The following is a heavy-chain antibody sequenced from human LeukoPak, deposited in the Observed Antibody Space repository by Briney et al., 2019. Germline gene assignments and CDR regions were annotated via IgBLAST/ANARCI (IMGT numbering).Heavy chain of an antibody. CDR2: ISGSGATT. V-gene: IGHV3-23*01. CDR1: EFSVGSNY. J-gene: IGHJ4*02. Sequence: HPGGSLRLSCAASEFSVGSNYMTWVRRAPGKGLEWVSAISGSGATTYPADSVKGRFTISRDSSKNTLYLQMNRLRAEDAAVYYCAKAPVTTCSGAYCYPFDYWGQGTLVTVSS. CDR3: AKAPVTTCSGAYCYPFDY. D-gene: IGHD2-21*01.